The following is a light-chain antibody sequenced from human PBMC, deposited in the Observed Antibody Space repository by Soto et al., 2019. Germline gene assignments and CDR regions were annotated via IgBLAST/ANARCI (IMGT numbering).Light chain of an antibody. Sequence: QSALTQPRSVSGSPGQSVSISCTGTSSDVGGYNYVSWYQQHPGKAPKVMIYAVSKRPSGVPDRFSGSKSGNTASLTISGLQSEDEADYYCCSYSGSNNYVFGTGTKVTVL. V-gene: IGLV2-11*01. CDR3: CSYSGSNNYV. J-gene: IGLJ1*01. CDR1: SSDVGGYNY. CDR2: AVS.